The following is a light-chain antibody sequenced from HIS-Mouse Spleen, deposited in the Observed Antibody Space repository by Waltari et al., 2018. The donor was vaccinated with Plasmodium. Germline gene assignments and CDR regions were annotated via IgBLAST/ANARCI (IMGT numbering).Light chain of an antibody. CDR2: AAS. J-gene: IGKJ4*01. Sequence: EIVLTQSPATLSLSPGERATLSCRASQSVSSYLAWYQQKPGQAPRRLIDAASNRATGSPARFSGRGSGTDFTLTISSLEPEDFAVYYCQQRSNWPLTFGGGTKVEIK. CDR1: QSVSSY. V-gene: IGKV3-11*01. CDR3: QQRSNWPLT.